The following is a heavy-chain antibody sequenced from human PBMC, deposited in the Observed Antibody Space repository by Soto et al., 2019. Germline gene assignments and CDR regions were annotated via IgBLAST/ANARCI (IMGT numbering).Heavy chain of an antibody. CDR1: GDTRTDFS. J-gene: IGHJ6*02. CDR2: LSVGNGDT. Sequence: ASVKVSCKASGDTRTDFSIHWVRQTPGQRPEWMGWLSVGNGDTKYSQKFQGRVTITRDTSARTAYMELSNLRSEDTAVYYCATSEGDCGGGSCYNYFYYYGIDVWGQGTTVTVYS. V-gene: IGHV1-3*01. CDR3: ATSEGDCGGGSCYNYFYYYGIDV. D-gene: IGHD2-15*01.